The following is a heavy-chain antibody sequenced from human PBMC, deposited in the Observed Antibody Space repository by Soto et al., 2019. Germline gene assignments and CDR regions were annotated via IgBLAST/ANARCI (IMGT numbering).Heavy chain of an antibody. Sequence: EVQLVESGGGLVQPGGSLRVSCAASGFTFSSYWMSWVRQAPGKGLQWVANIKRDGSEKYYVDSVKGRFIISRDNAKNSLFLQKKRLRVEDTAVYYCARDVWGGGAVFGSNTYSYYHGMDVWGQGTTVTVSS. CDR2: IKRDGSEK. CDR1: GFTFSSYW. V-gene: IGHV3-7*05. CDR3: ARDVWGGGAVFGSNTYSYYHGMDV. J-gene: IGHJ6*02. D-gene: IGHD3-16*01.